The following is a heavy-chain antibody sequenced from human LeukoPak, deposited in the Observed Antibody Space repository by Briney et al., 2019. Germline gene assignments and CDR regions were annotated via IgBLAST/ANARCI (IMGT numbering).Heavy chain of an antibody. CDR1: GASISSYY. J-gene: IGHJ4*02. CDR3: ARENPSGYYNRPIDY. CDR2: IYYSGSI. V-gene: IGHV4-59*01. D-gene: IGHD3-22*01. Sequence: SETLSLTCTVSGASISSYYWSWIRQPPGKGLEWIGDIYYSGSIKYNPSLKSRVTMSVDTSKNQYSLKLSSVTAADTAIYYCARENPSGYYNRPIDYWGQGTLVTVSS.